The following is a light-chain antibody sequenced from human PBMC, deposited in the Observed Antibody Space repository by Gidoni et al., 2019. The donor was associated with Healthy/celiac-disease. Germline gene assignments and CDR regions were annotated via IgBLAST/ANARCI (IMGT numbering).Light chain of an antibody. J-gene: IGLJ1*01. CDR2: DVS. CDR1: SSDVGGYNF. V-gene: IGLV2-14*03. Sequence: QSALTQPASVSGSPRQSITISCSGTSSDVGGYNFVSWYQQHPGKALKLMIFDVSNRPSGVSNRFSGSKSGNTASLTISGLQAEDEADYCCGSYTSSSTYVFGTGTKVTVL. CDR3: GSYTSSSTYV.